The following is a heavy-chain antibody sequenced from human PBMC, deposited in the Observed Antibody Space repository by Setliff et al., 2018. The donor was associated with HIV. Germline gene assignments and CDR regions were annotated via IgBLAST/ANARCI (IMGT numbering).Heavy chain of an antibody. V-gene: IGHV1-46*01. CDR1: GYTFTSYY. D-gene: IGHD3-22*01. J-gene: IGHJ4*02. CDR3: ARVEYYYDSSGYYYDY. Sequence: ASVKVSCKASGYTFTSYYMHWVRQAPGQGLEWMGIIDPSGGSTSYAQKFQGRVTMTRDTSTSTVYMELSSLRSEDTAVYYCARVEYYYDSSGYYYDYWGQGTLVTVSS. CDR2: IDPSGGST.